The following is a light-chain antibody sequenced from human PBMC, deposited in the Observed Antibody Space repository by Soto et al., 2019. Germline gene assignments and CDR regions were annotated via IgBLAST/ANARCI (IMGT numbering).Light chain of an antibody. Sequence: QSVLTQPPSTSGTPGQRVSISCSGSSSNIGSNTVNWYQHLPGTAPKLLIYSNNQRPSGVPARLSGSKFGTSASLAVSGLQSEDEADYYCAAWDDSLNGYVFGTGTKLTVL. CDR1: SSNIGSNT. J-gene: IGLJ1*01. CDR2: SNN. V-gene: IGLV1-44*01. CDR3: AAWDDSLNGYV.